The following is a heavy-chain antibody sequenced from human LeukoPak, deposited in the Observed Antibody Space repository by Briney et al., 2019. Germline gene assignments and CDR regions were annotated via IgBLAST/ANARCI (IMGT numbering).Heavy chain of an antibody. CDR2: INPNSGGT. CDR3: ARAPAKRGQWLAPRPKRPLFDY. D-gene: IGHD6-19*01. CDR1: GYSFTSHY. J-gene: IGHJ4*02. V-gene: IGHV1-2*02. Sequence: ASVKVSCKASGYSFTSHYMHWVRQAPGQGLEWMGWINPNSGGTNYAQKFQGRVTMTRNTSISTAYMGLSSLRSEDTAVYYCARAPAKRGQWLAPRPKRPLFDYWGQGTLVTVSS.